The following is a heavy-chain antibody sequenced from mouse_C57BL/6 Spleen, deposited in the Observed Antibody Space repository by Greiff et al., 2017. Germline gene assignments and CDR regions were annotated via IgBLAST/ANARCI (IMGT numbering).Heavy chain of an antibody. V-gene: IGHV5-9*01. CDR1: GFTFSSYT. CDR2: ISGGGGNT. CDR3: ARRDDYDFFDY. J-gene: IGHJ2*01. D-gene: IGHD2-4*01. Sequence: EVQLVESGGGLVKPGGSLKLSCAASGFTFSSYTMSWVRQTPEKRLEWVATISGGGGNTYYPDSVKGRFTISRDNAKNTLYLQMSSLRSEDTALYYCARRDDYDFFDYWGQGTTLTVSS.